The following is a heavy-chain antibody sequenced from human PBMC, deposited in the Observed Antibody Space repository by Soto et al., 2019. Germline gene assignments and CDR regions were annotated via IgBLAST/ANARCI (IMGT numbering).Heavy chain of an antibody. CDR2: IDPSDSYT. D-gene: IGHD3-3*01. CDR3: ARLGVHYDFWSGYYTSPDYYYYGMDV. V-gene: IGHV5-10-1*01. CDR1: GYSFTSYW. J-gene: IGHJ6*02. Sequence: GESLKISCXGSGYSFTSYWISWVRQMPGKGLEWMGRIDPSDSYTNYSPSFQGHVTISADKSISTAYLQWSSLKASDTAMYYCARLGVHYDFWSGYYTSPDYYYYGMDVWAKGPRSPSP.